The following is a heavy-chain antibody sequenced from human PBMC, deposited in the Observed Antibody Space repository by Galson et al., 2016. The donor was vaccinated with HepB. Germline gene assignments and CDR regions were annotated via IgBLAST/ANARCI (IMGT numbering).Heavy chain of an antibody. D-gene: IGHD2/OR15-2a*01. CDR2: ISTYSGNT. V-gene: IGHV1-18*01. CDR3: ARDVQYRFDS. J-gene: IGHJ4*02. Sequence: SVKLSCKASGYTFSTSGISWVRQAPGQGLEWMGGISTYSGNTKYAQDFQGRLIFTTDSSTTTVYLRLGSLRSEDTALYYCARDVQYRFDSWGQGTLVTVSS. CDR1: GYTFSTSG.